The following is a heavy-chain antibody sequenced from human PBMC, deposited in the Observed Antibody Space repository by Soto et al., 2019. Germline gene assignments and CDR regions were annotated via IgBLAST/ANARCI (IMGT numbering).Heavy chain of an antibody. D-gene: IGHD2-21*02. CDR2: INPSGGYT. CDR3: ARGGGIALVTASYDH. V-gene: IGHV1-46*03. CDR1: GYTFTSCY. J-gene: IGHJ4*02. Sequence: ASVKVSCKASGYTFTSCYMNWVRQAPGQGLEWLGIINPSGGYTTYAQRFLDRVTMTSDTSTSTVHMELGSLTSEDTAVYYCARGGGIALVTASYDHRGQGTLFTV.